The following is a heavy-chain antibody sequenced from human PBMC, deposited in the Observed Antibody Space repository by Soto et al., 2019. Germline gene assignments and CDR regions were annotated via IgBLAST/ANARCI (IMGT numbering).Heavy chain of an antibody. V-gene: IGHV2-26*01. CDR2: IFSNDEK. J-gene: IGHJ6*03. CDR3: SRILFGRSVACCYFYMDV. CDR1: GFSLSTGKVG. Sequence: HVTLKESGPVLVNPTETLTLTFTVSGFSLSTGKVGGSWIRQPQGMALEWLAHIFSNDEKAYRTSLKSRLTISEDTSKSQVVLTLTNVDPVDTATYYCSRILFGRSVACCYFYMDVWGKGTTVTVSS. D-gene: IGHD6-19*01.